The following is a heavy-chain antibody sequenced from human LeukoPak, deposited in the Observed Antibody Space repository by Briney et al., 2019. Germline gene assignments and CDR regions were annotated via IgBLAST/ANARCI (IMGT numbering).Heavy chain of an antibody. J-gene: IGHJ2*01. V-gene: IGHV4-34*01. D-gene: IGHD2-15*01. CDR3: ARGSCSGGSCYTRPPQNNNWYFDL. CDR1: GGSFSGYY. CDR2: INHSGST. Sequence: SETLSLTCAVYGGSFSGYYWSWIRQPPGKGLEWIGEINHSGSTNYNPSLKSRVTISVDTSKNQFSLKLSSVTAADTAVYYCARGSCSGGSCYTRPPQNNNWYFDLWGRGTLVTVSS.